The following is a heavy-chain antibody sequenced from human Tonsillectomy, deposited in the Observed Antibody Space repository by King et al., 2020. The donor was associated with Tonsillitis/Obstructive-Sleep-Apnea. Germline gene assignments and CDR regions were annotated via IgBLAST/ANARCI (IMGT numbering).Heavy chain of an antibody. J-gene: IGHJ4*02. V-gene: IGHV4-31*03. CDR1: GDSINSGGYY. D-gene: IGHD2-2*01. Sequence: VQLQESGPGLVKPSQTLSLTCTVSGDSINSGGYYWSWIRQHPGKGLEWIGNIYYSGSTSYKPSLNSRVTISVDTAKNQFSLRLISVTAADTAVYFCARAAPLYCSSTTCYYFDYWGQGILVTVSA. CDR3: ARAAPLYCSSTTCYYFDY. CDR2: IYYSGST.